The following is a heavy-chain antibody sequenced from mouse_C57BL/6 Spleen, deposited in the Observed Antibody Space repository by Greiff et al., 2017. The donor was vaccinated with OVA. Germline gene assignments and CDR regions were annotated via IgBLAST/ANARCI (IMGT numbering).Heavy chain of an antibody. D-gene: IGHD2-2*01. J-gene: IGHJ3*01. CDR2: IDPSDSYT. CDR3: ARRGMVTTSWFAY. Sequence: VQLQQPGAELVKPGASVKLSCKASGYTFTSYWMQWVKQRPGQGLEWIGEIDPSDSYTNYNQKFKGKATLTVDTSSSTAYMQLSSLTSEDSAVYYCARRGMVTTSWFAYWGQGTLVTVSA. CDR1: GYTFTSYW. V-gene: IGHV1-50*01.